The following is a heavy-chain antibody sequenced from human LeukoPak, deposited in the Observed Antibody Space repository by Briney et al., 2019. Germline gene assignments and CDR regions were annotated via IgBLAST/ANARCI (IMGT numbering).Heavy chain of an antibody. Sequence: ASVKVSCKASGYTFTSYDIKWVRQATGQGLEWMGWMNPNSGNTGYAQKFQGRVTMTRNTSISTAYMELSSLRSEDTAVYYCARGEHSSSWYLPYYYYYGMDVWGQGTTVTVSS. CDR1: GYTFTSYD. CDR3: ARGEHSSSWYLPYYYYYGMDV. D-gene: IGHD6-13*01. J-gene: IGHJ6*02. CDR2: MNPNSGNT. V-gene: IGHV1-8*01.